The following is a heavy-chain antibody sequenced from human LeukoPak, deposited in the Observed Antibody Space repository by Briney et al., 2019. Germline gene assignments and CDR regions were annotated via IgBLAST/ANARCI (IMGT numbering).Heavy chain of an antibody. D-gene: IGHD2-2*01. V-gene: IGHV4-39*01. CDR2: IYYSGST. J-gene: IGHJ4*02. CDR1: GGSISSSSYY. CDR3: ARADIVVVPAATSSFDY. Sequence: SETLSLTCTVSGGSISSSSYYWGWIRQPPGKGLEWIGSIYYSGSTYYNPSLKSRVTISVDTSKNQFTLKLSSVTAADTAVYYCARADIVVVPAATSSFDYWGQGTLVTVSS.